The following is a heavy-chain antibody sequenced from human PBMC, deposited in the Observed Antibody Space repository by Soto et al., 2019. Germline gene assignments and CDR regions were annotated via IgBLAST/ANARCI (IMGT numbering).Heavy chain of an antibody. CDR2: INHSGTT. V-gene: IGHV4-34*01. CDR1: GGSFSGYY. J-gene: IGHJ4*02. D-gene: IGHD3-10*01. CDR3: AREGSGTSFFDY. Sequence: SETLSLTCAVYGGSFSGYYWTWIRQPPGTGLEWIGEINHSGTTNYNPSLKSRVTISVDKSKNQFSLKLSSVTAADTALYYCAREGSGTSFFDYWGQGTLVTVSS.